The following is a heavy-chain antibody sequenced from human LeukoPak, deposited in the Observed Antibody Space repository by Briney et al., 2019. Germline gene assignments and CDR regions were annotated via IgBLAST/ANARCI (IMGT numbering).Heavy chain of an antibody. D-gene: IGHD6-13*01. CDR1: GSTFSDYY. CDR3: AKDISSSWDLPDY. V-gene: IGHV3-11*01. CDR2: ISSSGSML. J-gene: IGHJ4*02. Sequence: GGSLRLSCTVSGSTFSDYYMSWVRQAPGKGLEWVSYISSSGSMLHYADSVEGRFTISRDNAKNSLYLQMNSLRAEDTALYYCAKDISSSWDLPDYWGQGTLVTVSS.